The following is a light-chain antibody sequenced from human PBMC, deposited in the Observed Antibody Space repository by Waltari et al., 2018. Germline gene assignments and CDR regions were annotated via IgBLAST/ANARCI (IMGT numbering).Light chain of an antibody. CDR1: QSVYTY. CDR3: QERSNWPGGS. CDR2: DAS. V-gene: IGKV3-11*01. J-gene: IGKJ4*01. Sequence: EIVLTQSPATLSLSPGERATFSCRASQSVYTYLAWYQQTPGQAPRLLIDDASNRATGIPARFVGSGSGTDFTLTISSLEPEDFAVYYCQERSNWPGGSFGGGTKVEIK.